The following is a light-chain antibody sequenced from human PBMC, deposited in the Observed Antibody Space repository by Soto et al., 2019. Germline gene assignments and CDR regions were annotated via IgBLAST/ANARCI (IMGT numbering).Light chain of an antibody. CDR2: GTS. V-gene: IGKV3-20*01. CDR1: QSVSSNY. J-gene: IGKJ2*03. Sequence: EIVLTQSPGTLSLSLGERATLSCRASQSVSSNYLAWYQQKPGQAPRLLIYGTSSRATGIPHRFSGSGSGTDFTLSISRLEPEDFAVYYCQQYGNGNSPRYSFGQGTRLEIK. CDR3: QQYGNGNSPRYS.